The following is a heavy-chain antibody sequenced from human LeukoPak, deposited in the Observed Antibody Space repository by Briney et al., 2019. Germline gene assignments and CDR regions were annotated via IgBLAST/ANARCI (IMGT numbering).Heavy chain of an antibody. D-gene: IGHD4/OR15-4a*01. V-gene: IGHV4-34*01. CDR2: INHSGST. Sequence: PSETLSLTCAVYGGSFSGYYWTWIRQPPGNGLEWIAEINHSGSTNYNPSLKSRVTISVDTSKNQFSLKLSSVTAADTAVYYCARANLTHTYYSDYWGQGTLVTVSS. J-gene: IGHJ4*02. CDR1: GGSFSGYY. CDR3: ARANLTHTYYSDY.